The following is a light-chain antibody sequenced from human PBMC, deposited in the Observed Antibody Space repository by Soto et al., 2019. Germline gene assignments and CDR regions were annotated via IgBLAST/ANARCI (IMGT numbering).Light chain of an antibody. CDR3: QQANSLPVT. V-gene: IGKV1-12*01. CDR2: AAS. CDR1: QGISNW. Sequence: DIQMTQSPSSVSASVGYRVTITCLASQGISNWLAWYQQKPGKAPSLLIHAASSLQSGVPSRFSGSGYGTDLTLTISSLQPEDFATYFCQQANSLPVTFGPGTKVDIK. J-gene: IGKJ3*01.